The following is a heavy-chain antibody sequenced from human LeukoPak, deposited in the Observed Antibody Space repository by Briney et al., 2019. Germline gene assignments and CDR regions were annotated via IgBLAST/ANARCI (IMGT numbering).Heavy chain of an antibody. CDR1: GGSISTYY. CDR2: IYRSGST. J-gene: IGHJ6*02. Sequence: SETLSLTCTVSGGSISTYYWSWIRQPAGKGLEWIGRIYRSGSTTYNPSLKSRVTMSVDTSKNQFSLKLNSVTAADTAVYYCARGERYCSSTSCSNDPNMDVWGQGTTVTVSS. D-gene: IGHD2-2*01. V-gene: IGHV4-4*07. CDR3: ARGERYCSSTSCSNDPNMDV.